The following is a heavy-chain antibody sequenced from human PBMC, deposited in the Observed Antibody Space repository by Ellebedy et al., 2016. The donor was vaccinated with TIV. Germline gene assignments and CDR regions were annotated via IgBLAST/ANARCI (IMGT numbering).Heavy chain of an antibody. CDR1: GGSISSYY. Sequence: SETLSLXXTVSGGSISSYYWSWIRQPPGKGLEWIGYIYYSGSTNYNPSLKSRVTISVDTSKNQFSLKLSSVTAADTAVYYCARVKRQQLVTPWGQGTLVTVSS. D-gene: IGHD6-13*01. J-gene: IGHJ5*02. CDR3: ARVKRQQLVTP. CDR2: IYYSGST. V-gene: IGHV4-59*01.